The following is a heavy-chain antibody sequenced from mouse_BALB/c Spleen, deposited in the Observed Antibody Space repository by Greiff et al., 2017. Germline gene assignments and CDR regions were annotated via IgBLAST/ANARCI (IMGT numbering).Heavy chain of an antibody. CDR3: ARRGEYGNLYWYFDV. CDR2: INPSTGYT. V-gene: IGHV1-7*01. J-gene: IGHJ1*01. Sequence: QVQLQQSGAELAKPGASVKMSCKASGYTFTSYWMHWVKQRPGQGLEWIGYINPSTGYTEYNQKFKDKATLTADKSSSTVYMQLSSLTSEDSAVFYCARRGEYGNLYWYFDVWGAVTTVTVAS. D-gene: IGHD2-10*02. CDR1: GYTFTSYW.